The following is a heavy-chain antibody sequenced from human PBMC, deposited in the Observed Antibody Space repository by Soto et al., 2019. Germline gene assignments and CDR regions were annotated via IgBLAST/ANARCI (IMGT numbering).Heavy chain of an antibody. Sequence: QVQLVQSGAEVKKPGSSVKVSCKASGGTFSSYAISWVRQAPGQGLEWMGGIIPIFGTANYAQKFQGRVTIAADESTRTAYMELSSLRSEDTSVYYCARVRRSQQWLATFDYWGQGTLVPVSS. CDR2: IIPIFGTA. V-gene: IGHV1-69*12. CDR3: ARVRRSQQWLATFDY. CDR1: GGTFSSYA. J-gene: IGHJ4*02. D-gene: IGHD6-19*01.